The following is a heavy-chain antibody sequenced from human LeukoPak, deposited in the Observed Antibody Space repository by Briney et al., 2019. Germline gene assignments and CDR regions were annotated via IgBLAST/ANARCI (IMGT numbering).Heavy chain of an antibody. Sequence: SETLSLTCTVFGGTISSGSYYWSWIRQPAGKGREWIGRIYTSGSTNYNPSLKSRVTISVDTSKNQFSLTLSSVTAADTAIYYCARLGRREALNFWGQGTMVTVSS. J-gene: IGHJ3*01. V-gene: IGHV4-61*02. CDR2: IYTSGST. CDR3: ARLGRREALNF. CDR1: GGTISSGSYY. D-gene: IGHD3-16*01.